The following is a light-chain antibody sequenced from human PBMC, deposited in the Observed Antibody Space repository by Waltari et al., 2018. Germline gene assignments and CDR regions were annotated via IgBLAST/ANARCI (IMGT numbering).Light chain of an antibody. V-gene: IGLV2-23*02. J-gene: IGLJ3*02. Sequence: QSALTQPASVSGSPGQSITISCSGTSSDVWIYNLVSWYQHHPGKAPKLIIFEVSKRPSGVSNRFSASKSGNTASLTVSGLQAEDEADYYCCSYGSSSSWVFGGGTKLTVL. CDR1: SSDVWIYNL. CDR2: EVS. CDR3: CSYGSSSSWV.